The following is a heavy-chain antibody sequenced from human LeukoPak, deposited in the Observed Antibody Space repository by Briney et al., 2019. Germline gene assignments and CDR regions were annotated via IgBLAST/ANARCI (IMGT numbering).Heavy chain of an antibody. J-gene: IGHJ4*02. Sequence: ASVKVSCKASGGTFSSYAISWVRQAPGQGLEWMGRIIPILGIANYAQKFQGRVTNTADKSTSTAYMELSSLRSEDTAVYYCARQMDGSGAQGYWGQGTLVTVPS. CDR1: GGTFSSYA. D-gene: IGHD3-10*01. V-gene: IGHV1-69*04. CDR3: ARQMDGSGAQGY. CDR2: IIPILGIA.